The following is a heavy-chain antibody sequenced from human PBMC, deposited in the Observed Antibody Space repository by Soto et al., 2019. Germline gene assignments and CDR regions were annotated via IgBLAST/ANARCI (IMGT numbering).Heavy chain of an antibody. CDR1: GFTFSSYA. V-gene: IGHV3-23*01. J-gene: IGHJ5*02. D-gene: IGHD1-1*01. Sequence: GGSLRLSCAASGFTFSSYAMSWVRQAPGKGLEWVSAISGSGGSTYYADSVKGRFTIARDNSKNTLYLQMTSLRAEDTAVYYCAKDRRSGGGTDNWFDAWGQGTLVTVSS. CDR3: AKDRRSGGGTDNWFDA. CDR2: ISGSGGST.